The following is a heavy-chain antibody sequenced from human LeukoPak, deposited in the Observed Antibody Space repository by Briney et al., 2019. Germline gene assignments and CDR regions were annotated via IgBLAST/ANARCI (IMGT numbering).Heavy chain of an antibody. V-gene: IGHV4-59*12. J-gene: IGHJ4*02. D-gene: IGHD3-10*01. CDR1: GGSISSYY. CDR3: ARVPYGSGSPYFDY. CDR2: IYYSGST. Sequence: SETLSLTCTVSGGSISSYYWSWIRQPPGKGLEWIGYIYYSGSTNYNPSLKSRVTISVDTSKNQFSLKLSSVTAADTAVYYCARVPYGSGSPYFDYWGQGTLVTVSS.